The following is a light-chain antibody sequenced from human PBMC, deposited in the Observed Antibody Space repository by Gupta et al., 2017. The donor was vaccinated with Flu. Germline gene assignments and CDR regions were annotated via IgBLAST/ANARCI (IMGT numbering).Light chain of an antibody. CDR2: DAS. V-gene: IGKV3-11*01. Sequence: ALLSLSPGERAVLSFRASQSVSPSLAWYQQKPGQAPRLLMYDASRRAVGIPARFSGSGSGTDFTLTISTLDPEDFAVYYCQQRSDLPMYTFGQGTKLEIK. J-gene: IGKJ2*01. CDR3: QQRSDLPMYT. CDR1: QSVSPS.